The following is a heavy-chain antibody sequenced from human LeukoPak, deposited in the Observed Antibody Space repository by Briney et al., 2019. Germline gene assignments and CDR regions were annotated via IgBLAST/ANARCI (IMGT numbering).Heavy chain of an antibody. CDR3: ARLGSYYGMDV. J-gene: IGHJ6*02. CDR2: IYHSGST. V-gene: IGHV4-30-2*01. Sequence: PSQTLSLTCAVSGGSISSGGYSWSWIRQPPGKGLEWIGYIYHSGSTYYNPSLKSRVTISVDRSKNQFSLKLSSVTAADTAVYYCARLGSYYGMDVWGQGTTVTVS. D-gene: IGHD2-15*01. CDR1: GGSISSGGYS.